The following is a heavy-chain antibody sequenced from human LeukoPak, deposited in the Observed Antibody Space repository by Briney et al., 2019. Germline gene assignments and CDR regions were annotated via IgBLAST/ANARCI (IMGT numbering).Heavy chain of an antibody. D-gene: IGHD3-22*01. CDR3: ARAPAHLKYYYDSSGYYYFDY. Sequence: PSETLSLTCAVYGGSFSGYYWSWIRQPPGKGLEWIGEINHSGSTNYNPSLKSRVTISVDTSKNQFSLKLSSVTAADTAVYYCARAPAHLKYYYDSSGYYYFDYWGQGTLVTVSS. CDR1: GGSFSGYY. V-gene: IGHV4-34*01. J-gene: IGHJ4*02. CDR2: INHSGST.